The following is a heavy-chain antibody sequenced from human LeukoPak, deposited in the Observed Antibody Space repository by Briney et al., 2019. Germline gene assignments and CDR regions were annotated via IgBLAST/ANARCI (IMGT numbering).Heavy chain of an antibody. D-gene: IGHD3-10*01. CDR3: AILLLWFGEFPTFDY. CDR2: IRYDGSNK. J-gene: IGHJ4*02. Sequence: GGSLRLSCAASGFTFSSYGMHWVRQAPGKGLEWVAFIRYDGSNKYYADSVKGRFTISRDSSKNTLYLQMNSLRAEDTAVYYCAILLLWFGEFPTFDYWGQGTLVTVSS. V-gene: IGHV3-30*02. CDR1: GFTFSSYG.